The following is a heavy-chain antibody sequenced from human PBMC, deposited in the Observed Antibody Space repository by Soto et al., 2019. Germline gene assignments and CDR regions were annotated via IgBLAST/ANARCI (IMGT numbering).Heavy chain of an antibody. CDR1: GGSISSGGYS. Sequence: SETLSLTCAVSGGSISSGGYSWSWIRQPPGKGLEWIGYIYHSGSTYYNPSLKSRVTISVDRSKNQFSLKLSSVTAADTAVYYCARVTYRLCFRDGYNHWFAPWAQGTPVIVSS. J-gene: IGHJ5*02. CDR2: IYHSGST. D-gene: IGHD2-21*02. V-gene: IGHV4-30-2*01. CDR3: ARVTYRLCFRDGYNHWFAP.